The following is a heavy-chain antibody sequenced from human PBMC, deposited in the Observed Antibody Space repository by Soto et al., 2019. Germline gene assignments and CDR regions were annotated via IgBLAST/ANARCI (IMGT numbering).Heavy chain of an antibody. D-gene: IGHD6-6*01. J-gene: IGHJ6*02. CDR3: ASLIAARPYYYYGMDV. CDR2: FYSGGST. Sequence: EVQLVETGGGLIQPGGSLRLSCAASGFTVSSNYMSWVRQAPGKGLEWVSVFYSGGSTYYADSVKGRFTISRDNSKNTLYLQMNSLRAEDTAVYYCASLIAARPYYYYGMDVWGQGTTVTVSS. V-gene: IGHV3-53*02. CDR1: GFTVSSNY.